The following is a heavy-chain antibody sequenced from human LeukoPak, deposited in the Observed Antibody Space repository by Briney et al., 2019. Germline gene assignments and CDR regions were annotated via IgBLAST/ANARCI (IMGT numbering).Heavy chain of an antibody. D-gene: IGHD6-19*01. J-gene: IGHJ4*02. Sequence: ASVKVSCKASGYTFTGYYMHWVRQAPGQGLEWMGWINPNSGGTNCAQKFQGRVTMTRDTSISTAYMELSRLRSDDTAVYYCALEGSIAVAAARGDYWGQGTLVTVSS. V-gene: IGHV1-2*02. CDR2: INPNSGGT. CDR1: GYTFTGYY. CDR3: ALEGSIAVAAARGDY.